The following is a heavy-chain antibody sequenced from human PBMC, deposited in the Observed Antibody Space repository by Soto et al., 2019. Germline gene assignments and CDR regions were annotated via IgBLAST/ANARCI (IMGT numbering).Heavy chain of an antibody. CDR2: ISHSGTV. Sequence: QVRLQQSGPGLVKPSETVSLTCDVSSVSITSSNWWTWVRQPPGKGLEWLGKISHSGTVNYNATLRSRVTISVDKPKNQLSLKLMSVTAADTAVYYCARDYGGFDYWGPGILVTVSS. CDR1: SVSITSSNW. D-gene: IGHD3-10*01. J-gene: IGHJ4*02. V-gene: IGHV4-4*02. CDR3: ARDYGGFDY.